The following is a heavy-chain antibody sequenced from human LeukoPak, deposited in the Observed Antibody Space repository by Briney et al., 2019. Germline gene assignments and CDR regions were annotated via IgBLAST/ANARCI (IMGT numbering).Heavy chain of an antibody. CDR1: GFTFSNYW. Sequence: GGSLRLSCAAPGFTFSNYWMSWVRQAPGGGLEWVANIKQDGSEKYYVDSVKGRFTISRDNAKNSVYLQMNSLRGEDTAVYYCASTGSGWGQGTLVTVSS. V-gene: IGHV3-7*01. J-gene: IGHJ4*02. D-gene: IGHD3-10*01. CDR3: ASTGSG. CDR2: IKQDGSEK.